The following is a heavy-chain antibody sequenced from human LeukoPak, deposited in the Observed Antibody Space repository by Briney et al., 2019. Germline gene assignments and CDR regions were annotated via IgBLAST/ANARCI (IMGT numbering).Heavy chain of an antibody. V-gene: IGHV3-11*01. CDR1: GFTFSDYY. CDR3: ARDGDYYDSSGYFWP. D-gene: IGHD3-22*01. Sequence: GGSLRLSCAASGFTFSDYYMSWIRQAPGKGLEWVSYISSSGSTRYYTDSVKGRFIISRDNAKNSLYLQMNSLRAEDTAVYYCARDGDYYDSSGYFWPWGQGTLVTVSS. J-gene: IGHJ5*02. CDR2: ISSSGSTR.